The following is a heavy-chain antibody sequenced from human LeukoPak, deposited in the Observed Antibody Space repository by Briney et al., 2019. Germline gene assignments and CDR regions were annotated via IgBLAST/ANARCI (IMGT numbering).Heavy chain of an antibody. V-gene: IGHV3-9*01. J-gene: IGHJ4*02. CDR2: ISWNSGSI. CDR1: GFTFDDYA. CDR3: ASLPQVRGVIITD. D-gene: IGHD3-10*01. Sequence: GGSLRLSCAASGFTFDDYAMHWVRHAPGKGLEWVSGISWNSGSICYADSVKGRFTISRDNAKNSLYLQMNSLRAEDTALYYCASLPQVRGVIITDWGQGTLVTVSS.